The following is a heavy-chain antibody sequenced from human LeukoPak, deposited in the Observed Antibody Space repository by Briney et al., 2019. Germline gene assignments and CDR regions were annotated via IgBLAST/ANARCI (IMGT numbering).Heavy chain of an antibody. CDR1: GFTFSSYW. Sequence: PGGSLRLSCAASGFTFSSYWMSWVRQAPGKGLEWVANIKQDGSEKYYVDSVKGRFTISRDNAKNSLYLQMNGLRAEDTAVYYCARANDSSGYSTDYWGQGTLVTVSS. D-gene: IGHD3-22*01. J-gene: IGHJ4*02. CDR3: ARANDSSGYSTDY. V-gene: IGHV3-7*01. CDR2: IKQDGSEK.